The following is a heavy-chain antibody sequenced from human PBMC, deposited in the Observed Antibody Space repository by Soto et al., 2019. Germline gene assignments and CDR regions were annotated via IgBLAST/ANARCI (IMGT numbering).Heavy chain of an antibody. D-gene: IGHD6-19*01. J-gene: IGHJ4*02. CDR1: GFTFSNYW. CDR2: IKQDGSEK. Sequence: CAVSGFTFSNYWMSWVRQAPGKGLEWVANIKQDGSEKYYVDSVKGRFTISRDNAKSSLYLQMNSLRAEDTAVYYCTRAQTTGWYVSYWGQGTLVTVSS. CDR3: TRAQTTGWYVSY. V-gene: IGHV3-7*01.